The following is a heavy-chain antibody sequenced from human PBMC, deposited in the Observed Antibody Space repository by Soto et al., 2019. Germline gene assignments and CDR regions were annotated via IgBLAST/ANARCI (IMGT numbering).Heavy chain of an antibody. J-gene: IGHJ6*02. CDR1: GFTFSSSW. CDR3: ARVALFQGVHYYGMDV. Sequence: GGSLRLSCAASGFTFSSSWMSWVRQAPGKGLEWVANIKQDGSEKYYVDSVKGRFTISRDNAKNSLYLQMNSLRAEDTAVYYCARVALFQGVHYYGMDVWGQGTTVTVSS. V-gene: IGHV3-7*01. D-gene: IGHD1-1*01. CDR2: IKQDGSEK.